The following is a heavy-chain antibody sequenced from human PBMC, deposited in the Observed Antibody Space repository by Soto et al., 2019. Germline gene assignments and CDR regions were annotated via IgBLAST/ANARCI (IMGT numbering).Heavy chain of an antibody. J-gene: IGHJ6*03. CDR2: FDPEDGET. V-gene: IGHV1-24*01. Sequence: ASVKVSCKVSGYTLTELSMHWVRQAPGKGLEWMGGFDPEDGETIYAQKFQGRVTMTEDTSTDTAHMELSSLRSEDTAVYYCATVPVCSGGSCYSFHCYYMDVWGKGTTVTVSS. CDR3: ATVPVCSGGSCYSFHCYYMDV. D-gene: IGHD2-15*01. CDR1: GYTLTELS.